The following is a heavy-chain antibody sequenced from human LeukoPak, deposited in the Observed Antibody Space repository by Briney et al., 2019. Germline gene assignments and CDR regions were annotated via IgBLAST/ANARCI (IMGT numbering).Heavy chain of an antibody. Sequence: GGSLRLSCAASGFTFSSYSMNWVRQAPGKGLEWVSSISSSSSYIYYADSVKGRFTISRDNAKTSLYLQMNSLTAEDTAVYYCARVASNKVFYYYYYMDVWGKGTTVTVSS. CDR1: GFTFSSYS. CDR3: ARVASNKVFYYYYYMDV. V-gene: IGHV3-21*01. CDR2: ISSSSSYI. D-gene: IGHD2-8*01. J-gene: IGHJ6*03.